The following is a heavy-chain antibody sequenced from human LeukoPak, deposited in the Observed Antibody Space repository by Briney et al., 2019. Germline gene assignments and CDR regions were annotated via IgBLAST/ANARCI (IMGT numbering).Heavy chain of an antibody. CDR3: ARLATQWLPDY. CDR1: GFTFSSHW. D-gene: IGHD6-19*01. J-gene: IGHJ4*02. Sequence: GGSLRLSCAASGFTFSSHWMSWVRQAPGKGLEWVANIKQDGSEKYYVDSVKGRFTISRDNAKNSLYLQMNSLRAEDTAVYYCARLATQWLPDYWGQGTLVTVSS. V-gene: IGHV3-7*01. CDR2: IKQDGSEK.